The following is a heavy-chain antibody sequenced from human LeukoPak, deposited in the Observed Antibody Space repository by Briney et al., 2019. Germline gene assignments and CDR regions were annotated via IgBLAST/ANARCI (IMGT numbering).Heavy chain of an antibody. CDR2: ISGSGGST. CDR3: ARADKSSWYGAFDI. J-gene: IGHJ3*02. V-gene: IGHV3-23*01. CDR1: GFTFSSYA. D-gene: IGHD6-13*01. Sequence: GGSLRLSCAASGFTFSSYAMSWVRQAPGKGLEWVSAISGSGGSTYYADSVKGRFTIPRDNSKNTLYLQMGSLRAEDMAVYYCARADKSSWYGAFDIWGQGTMVTVSS.